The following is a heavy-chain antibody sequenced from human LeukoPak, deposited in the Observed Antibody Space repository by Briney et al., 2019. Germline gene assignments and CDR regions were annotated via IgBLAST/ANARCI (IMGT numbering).Heavy chain of an antibody. CDR1: GYTFTSSA. Sequence: GASVKVSCKASGYTFTSSAVQWVRQARGQRLEWIGWIVVGSGNTNYAQKFQERVTITRDMSTSTAYMELSSLRSEDTAVYYCAMGVGATDFDYWGQGTLVTVSS. D-gene: IGHD1-26*01. J-gene: IGHJ4*02. CDR2: IVVGSGNT. V-gene: IGHV1-58*01. CDR3: AMGVGATDFDY.